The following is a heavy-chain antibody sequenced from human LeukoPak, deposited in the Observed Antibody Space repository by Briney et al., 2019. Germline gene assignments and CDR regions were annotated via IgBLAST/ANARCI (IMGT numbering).Heavy chain of an antibody. D-gene: IGHD1-1*01. Sequence: PGGSLRLSCAASGFAFSSSWMSWVRQAPGKGLEWVANINKDATAKYYVDSVKGRFTISRDNAKNSLYLQMNGLRAEDTAVYYCARGTTHGGGDTFDIWGQGTMVTVSS. CDR2: INKDATAK. CDR1: GFAFSSSW. J-gene: IGHJ3*02. CDR3: ARGTTHGGGDTFDI. V-gene: IGHV3-7*03.